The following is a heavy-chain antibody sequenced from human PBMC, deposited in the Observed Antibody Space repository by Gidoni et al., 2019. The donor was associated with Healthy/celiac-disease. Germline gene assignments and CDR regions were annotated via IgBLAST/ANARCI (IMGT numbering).Heavy chain of an antibody. Sequence: VKGRFTISRDNAKNSLYLQMNSLRAEDTAVYYCARDRFTLTIFGVVIIGYYYYYYMDVWGKGTTVTVSS. J-gene: IGHJ6*03. CDR3: ARDRFTLTIFGVVIIGYYYYYYMDV. D-gene: IGHD3-3*01. V-gene: IGHV3-21*01.